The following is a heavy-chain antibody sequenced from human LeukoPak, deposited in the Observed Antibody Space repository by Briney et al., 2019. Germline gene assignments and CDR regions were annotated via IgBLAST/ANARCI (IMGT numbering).Heavy chain of an antibody. D-gene: IGHD4/OR15-4a*01. Sequence: VESLKISCKGSGYSFTSYWIGWVRQMPGKGLEWMGIIYPGDSDTRYSPSFQGQVTISAAKSISTASLQRSSLQASDTALYSCARRFFAYGGNLYYFDSWGQGNLVTVSS. CDR3: ARRFFAYGGNLYYFDS. CDR2: IYPGDSDT. CDR1: GYSFTSYW. J-gene: IGHJ4*02. V-gene: IGHV5-51*01.